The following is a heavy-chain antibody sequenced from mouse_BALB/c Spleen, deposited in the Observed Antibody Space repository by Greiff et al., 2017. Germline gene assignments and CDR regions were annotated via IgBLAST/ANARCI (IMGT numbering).Heavy chain of an antibody. CDR2: ISSGSSTI. Sequence: EVQVVESGGGLVQPGGSRKLSCAASGFTFSSFGMHWVRQAPEKGLEWVAYISSGSSTIYYADTVKGRFTISRDNPKNTLFLQMTSLRSEDTAMYYCARYNVYAMDYWGQGTSVTVSS. V-gene: IGHV5-17*02. CDR3: ARYNVYAMDY. J-gene: IGHJ4*01. CDR1: GFTFSSFG.